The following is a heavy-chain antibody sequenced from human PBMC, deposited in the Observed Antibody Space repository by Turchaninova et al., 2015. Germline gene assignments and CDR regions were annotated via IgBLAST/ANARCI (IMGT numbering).Heavy chain of an antibody. CDR2: IYLDDDK. J-gene: IGHJ3*02. V-gene: IGHV2-5*02. D-gene: IGHD1-20*01. Sequence: QITLKESGPTLVKPTQTLPLTCTYSGFSLSTSGVGVGWLRQHPRKALEWLARIYLDDDKRYSPSLRSRLTITKDTSKNQVVLTMTNMDPVDTATYYCAHRRPLTADAFDIWGQGTMVAVSS. CDR1: GFSLSTSGVG. CDR3: AHRRPLTADAFDI.